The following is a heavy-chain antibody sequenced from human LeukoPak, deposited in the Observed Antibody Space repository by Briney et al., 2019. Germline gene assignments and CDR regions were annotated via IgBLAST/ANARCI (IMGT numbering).Heavy chain of an antibody. D-gene: IGHD3-22*01. V-gene: IGHV4-61*02. CDR3: ASTDDGRYYDSSGYLVGY. CDR2: IYTSGST. J-gene: IGHJ4*02. Sequence: PSETLSLTCTVSGGSISSGSYYWSWIRRPAGKGLEWIGRIYTSGSTNYNPSLKSRVTISVDTSKNQFSLKLSSVTAADTAVYYCASTDDGRYYDSSGYLVGYWGQGTLVTVSS. CDR1: GGSISSGSYY.